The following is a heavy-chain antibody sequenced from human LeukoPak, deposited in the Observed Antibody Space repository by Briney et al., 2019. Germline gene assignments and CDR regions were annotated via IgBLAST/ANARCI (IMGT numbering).Heavy chain of an antibody. D-gene: IGHD5-18*01. V-gene: IGHV1-24*01. CDR2: ITPIYGTR. Sequence: ASVKVSCKVSGYTLTELSMHWVRQAPGKGLEWMGGITPIYGTRDYAQSFQGRVTISADESTSTAYIELSSLRPDDTAVYYCARDWRGYSYGPDFDYWGQGTLVTVSS. J-gene: IGHJ4*02. CDR1: GYTLTELS. CDR3: ARDWRGYSYGPDFDY.